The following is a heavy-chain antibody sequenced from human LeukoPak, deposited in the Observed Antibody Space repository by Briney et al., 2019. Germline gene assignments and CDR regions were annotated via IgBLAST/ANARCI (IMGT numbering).Heavy chain of an antibody. V-gene: IGHV4-59*01. CDR2: IYYTGST. J-gene: IGHJ4*02. CDR1: GDSISSYY. D-gene: IGHD6-19*01. Sequence: SETLPLTCTVSGDSISSYYWSWLRQPPGKGLEWIGYIYYTGSTNYNPSLKSRVTISVDTSKKEFSLKLSSVTAADTAVYYCARGAGWYNYWGQGILVTVSS. CDR3: ARGAGWYNY.